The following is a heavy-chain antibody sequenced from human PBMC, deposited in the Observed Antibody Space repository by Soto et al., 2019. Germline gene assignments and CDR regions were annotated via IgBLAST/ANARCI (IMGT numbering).Heavy chain of an antibody. V-gene: IGHV4-34*01. CDR2: ISPSGTT. Sequence: PSETLSLTCAVYGGSFSNNYWTWFRQPPGKGLEWIGEISPSGTTKYIPSLKSRGTISVDTSRKQFFLKVTSVSAADTAVYYCATSLWFGTQPEFWGPGTLVTVSS. CDR1: GGSFSNNY. J-gene: IGHJ4*02. D-gene: IGHD3-10*01. CDR3: ATSLWFGTQPEF.